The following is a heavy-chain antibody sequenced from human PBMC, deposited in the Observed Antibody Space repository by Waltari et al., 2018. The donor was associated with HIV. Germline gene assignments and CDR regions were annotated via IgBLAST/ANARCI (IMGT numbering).Heavy chain of an antibody. CDR2: IYYSGTN. J-gene: IGHJ4*02. Sequence: QLQLQESGPGLVKPSETLSLTCTVSGGSISSSSYYWGWLRQPPGLGLDGIGSIYYSGTNDNNPSLKSRGTIAVDTSKNQFSLKLSSVTAADTAVYYGARRTSRGYGSGSFDYWGQGTLVTVSS. CDR1: GGSISSSSYY. D-gene: IGHD3-10*01. CDR3: ARRTSRGYGSGSFDY. V-gene: IGHV4-39*01.